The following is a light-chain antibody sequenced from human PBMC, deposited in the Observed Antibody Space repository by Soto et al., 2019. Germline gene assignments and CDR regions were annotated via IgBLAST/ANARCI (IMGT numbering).Light chain of an antibody. CDR3: SSYTTSSAVV. Sequence: QSALTQPASVSGSPGQSITLSCTGTSSDVGGYNYVSWYQQHPGKAPKLMIYEVSHRPSGVSNRLSGSKSGNTASLTISGLQAEDEGDYYCSSYTTSSAVVFGGGTKLTVL. CDR2: EVS. V-gene: IGLV2-14*01. J-gene: IGLJ2*01. CDR1: SSDVGGYNY.